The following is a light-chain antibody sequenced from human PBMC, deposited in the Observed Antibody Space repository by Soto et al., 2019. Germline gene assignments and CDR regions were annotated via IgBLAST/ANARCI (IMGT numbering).Light chain of an antibody. CDR3: QSRDT. J-gene: IGKJ5*01. CDR2: GAS. Sequence: IVLTQSPSTLTLYPGERATLSCRASQSVSSSYLAWYQQKPGQAPRLLIYGASSRATGIPDRFSGSGSGTDFTLTISRLEPEDFAVYYCQSRDTFGQGTRLEIK. CDR1: QSVSSSY. V-gene: IGKV3-20*01.